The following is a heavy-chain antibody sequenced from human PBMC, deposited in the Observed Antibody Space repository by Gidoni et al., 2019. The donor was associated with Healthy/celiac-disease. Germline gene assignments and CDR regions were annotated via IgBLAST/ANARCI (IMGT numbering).Heavy chain of an antibody. CDR3: ARDQGRKPLDAFDI. Sequence: EVQLVESGGGLVQPGGSLRLSCAASGFTFSSYWMSWVRQAPGKGLEWVANIKQDGSEKYYVDSVKGRFTISRDNAKNSLYLQMNSLRAEDTAVYYCARDQGRKPLDAFDIWGQGTMVTVSS. J-gene: IGHJ3*02. V-gene: IGHV3-7*05. CDR2: IKQDGSEK. CDR1: GFTFSSYW.